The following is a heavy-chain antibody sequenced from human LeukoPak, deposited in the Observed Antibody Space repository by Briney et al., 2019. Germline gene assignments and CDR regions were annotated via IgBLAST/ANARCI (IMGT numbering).Heavy chain of an antibody. D-gene: IGHD4-17*01. CDR2: IDPNSGGT. V-gene: IGHV1-2*02. CDR3: ASTYDYGDKDHYYYYYYMDV. CDR1: GYTFTDYY. Sequence: ASVKVSCKASGYTFTDYYIHLVRQAPGQGVEWMGRIDPNSGGTNYAQKFQGRVTMTRDTSISTAYMELSSLRSEDTAVYYCASTYDYGDKDHYYYYYYMDVWGKGTTVTISS. J-gene: IGHJ6*03.